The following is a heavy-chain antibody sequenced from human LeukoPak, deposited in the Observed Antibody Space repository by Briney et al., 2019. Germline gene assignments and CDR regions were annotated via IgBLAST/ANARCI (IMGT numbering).Heavy chain of an antibody. V-gene: IGHV3-48*03. CDR2: ITSGGGTT. Sequence: GGSLRLSCAVSGFTFSSHKMHWVRQAPGKGLEWVSDITSGGGTTYYADSVKGRFTISRDNAKNSLFLQMNGLRAEDTALYYCAREGGMAIAAAAKLDYWGQGTLVTVSS. CDR3: AREGGMAIAAAAKLDY. J-gene: IGHJ4*02. D-gene: IGHD6-13*01. CDR1: GFTFSSHK.